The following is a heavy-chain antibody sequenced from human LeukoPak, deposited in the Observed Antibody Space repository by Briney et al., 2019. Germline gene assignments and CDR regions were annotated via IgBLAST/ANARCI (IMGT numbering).Heavy chain of an antibody. D-gene: IGHD4-17*01. CDR3: ARGGVRDYYGDSDAFDI. J-gene: IGHJ3*02. CDR2: INPNSGGT. V-gene: IGHV1-2*06. Sequence: ASVKVSCKASGYTFTGYYMHWVRQAPGQGLEWMGRINPNSGGTNYAQKFQGRVTMTRDTSISTAYMELSRLRSDGTAVYYCARGGVRDYYGDSDAFDIWGQGTMVTVSS. CDR1: GYTFTGYY.